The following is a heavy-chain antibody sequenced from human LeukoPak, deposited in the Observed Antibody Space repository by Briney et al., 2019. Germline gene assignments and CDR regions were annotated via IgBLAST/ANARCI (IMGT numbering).Heavy chain of an antibody. CDR2: IYHSGSS. D-gene: IGHD6-13*01. J-gene: IGHJ4*02. CDR3: ARREYSSSWCY. V-gene: IGHV4-38-2*02. Sequence: PSETLSLTCTVSGYSISSGYYWGWIRQPPGKGLEWIGSIYHSGSSYYNPSLKSRVTISVDTSKNQFSLKLSSVTAADTAVYYCARREYSSSWCYWGQGTLVTVSS. CDR1: GYSISSGYY.